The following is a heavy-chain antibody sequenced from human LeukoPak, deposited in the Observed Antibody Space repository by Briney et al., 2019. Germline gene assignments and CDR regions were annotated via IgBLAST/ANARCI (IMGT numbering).Heavy chain of an antibody. CDR2: INPNSGGT. Sequence: ASVKVSCKASGYTFTGYYMHWVRQAPGQGLEWMGWINPNSGGTNYAQKFQGRVTMTRDTSKNQFSLKLSSVTAADTAVYYCARALRNYGDYYYYYMDVWGKGTTVTISS. J-gene: IGHJ6*03. CDR1: GYTFTGYY. D-gene: IGHD4-17*01. CDR3: ARALRNYGDYYYYYMDV. V-gene: IGHV1-2*02.